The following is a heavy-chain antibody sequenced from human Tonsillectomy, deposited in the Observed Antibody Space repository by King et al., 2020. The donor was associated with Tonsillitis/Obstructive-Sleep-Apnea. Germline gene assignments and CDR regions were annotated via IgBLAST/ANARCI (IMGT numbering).Heavy chain of an antibody. CDR1: GGSISSGGYY. Sequence: QLQESGPGLVKPSQTLSLTCTVSGGSISSGGYYWSWIRQHPGKGLEWIGYIYDSGYTYYNPSLKSRVTISVDTSKYQFSLKLSSVTAADTAVYYCASEVTTGAFDYWGQGTLVTVSS. V-gene: IGHV4-31*03. D-gene: IGHD4-17*01. CDR2: IYDSGYT. J-gene: IGHJ4*02. CDR3: ASEVTTGAFDY.